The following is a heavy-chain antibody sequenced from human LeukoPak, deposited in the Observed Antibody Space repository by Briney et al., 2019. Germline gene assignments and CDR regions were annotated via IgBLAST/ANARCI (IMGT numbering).Heavy chain of an antibody. D-gene: IGHD3-10*01. CDR1: GGSISSYY. CDR2: IHFSGGT. V-gene: IGHV4-59*01. J-gene: IGHJ5*02. Sequence: SETLSLTCTVSGGSISSYYWSWIRQPPGKGLEWIGHIHFSGGTNYNPSLNSRVTISVDSTKNQFSLRLIPVTAADTAVYYCARRVQMSSASATSNTWLDPWGQGTLVSVSS. CDR3: ARRVQMSSASATSNTWLDP.